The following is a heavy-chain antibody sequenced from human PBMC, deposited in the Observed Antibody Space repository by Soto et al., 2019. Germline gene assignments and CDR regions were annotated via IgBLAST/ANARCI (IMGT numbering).Heavy chain of an antibody. CDR3: TTTKGSYYYDSSGYNDYYYYGMDV. CDR2: IKSKTDGGTT. D-gene: IGHD3-22*01. Sequence: GGSLRLSCAASGFTFSNAWMNWVRQAPGKGLEWVGRIKSKTDGGTTDYAAPVKGRFTISRDDSKNTLYLQMNSLKTEDKAVYYCTTTKGSYYYDSSGYNDYYYYGMDVWGQGTTVTVSS. J-gene: IGHJ6*02. V-gene: IGHV3-15*07. CDR1: GFTFSNAW.